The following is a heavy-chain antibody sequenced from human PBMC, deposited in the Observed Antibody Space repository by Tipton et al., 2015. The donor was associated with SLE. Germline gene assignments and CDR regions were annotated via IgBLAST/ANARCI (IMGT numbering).Heavy chain of an antibody. CDR2: IYHSGST. D-gene: IGHD6-19*01. Sequence: TLSLTCAVSGYSISSGYYWGWIRQPPGKGLEWIGCIYHSGSTYYYPSLKSRVTISVDTSKNQFSPKLSSVTAADTAVYYCARGAAVAVSFDYWGQGTLVTVSS. V-gene: IGHV4-38-2*01. CDR1: GYSISSGYY. J-gene: IGHJ4*02. CDR3: ARGAAVAVSFDY.